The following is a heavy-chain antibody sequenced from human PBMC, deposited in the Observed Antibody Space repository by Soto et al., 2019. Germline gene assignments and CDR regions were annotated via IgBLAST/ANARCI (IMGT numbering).Heavy chain of an antibody. CDR1: GGSFSGYY. J-gene: IGHJ5*02. V-gene: IGHV4-34*01. CDR3: ARGIWFDP. CDR2: INHSGST. Sequence: SETLSLTCAVYGGSFSGYYCSWIRQPPGKGLEWIGEINHSGSTNYNPSLKSRVTISVDTSKNQFSLKLSSVTAADTAVYYCARGIWFDPWGQGTLVTVSS.